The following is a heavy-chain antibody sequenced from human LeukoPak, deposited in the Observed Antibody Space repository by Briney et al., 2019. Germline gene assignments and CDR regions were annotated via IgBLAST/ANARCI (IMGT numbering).Heavy chain of an antibody. Sequence: PSETLSLTCTVSGDPVSRGSYYWSWIRQPPGKGLEWTGYIYYSGSTNYNPSLKSRVTVSVDTSKNQFSLKLSSVTAADTAVYYCARTSFDCSGGSCRDYWGQGTLVTVSS. CDR3: ARTSFDCSGGSCRDY. J-gene: IGHJ4*02. CDR1: GDPVSRGSYY. CDR2: IYYSGST. V-gene: IGHV4-61*01. D-gene: IGHD2-15*01.